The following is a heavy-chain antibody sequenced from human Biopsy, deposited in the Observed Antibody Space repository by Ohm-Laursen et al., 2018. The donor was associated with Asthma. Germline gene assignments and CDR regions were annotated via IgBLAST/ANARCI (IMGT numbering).Heavy chain of an antibody. D-gene: IGHD4-17*01. J-gene: IGHJ5*02. Sequence: TLSLTCTVSGGSINIGDYYWSWIRQHPVKGLEWIGHIYYSGSTYYNPSLKSRVSISLDTSKNQFSLSLTSATAADTAVYYCARTTYGHDGFDPWGQGTLVTVSS. CDR2: IYYSGST. V-gene: IGHV4-31*03. CDR3: ARTTYGHDGFDP. CDR1: GGSINIGDYY.